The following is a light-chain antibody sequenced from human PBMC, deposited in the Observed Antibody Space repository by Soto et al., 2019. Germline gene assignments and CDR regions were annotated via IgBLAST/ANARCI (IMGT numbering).Light chain of an antibody. CDR3: QQYNNWPFYT. CDR2: GAS. CDR1: HSVSGN. J-gene: IGKJ2*01. Sequence: EIVLTQSPATLSVSPGERATLSCRASHSVSGNLAWFQQKPGQAPRLLISGASTRATNIPARFSGSGSGTEFTLTITSLQSEDIAVYYCQQYNNWPFYTFGQGTKLELK. V-gene: IGKV3-15*01.